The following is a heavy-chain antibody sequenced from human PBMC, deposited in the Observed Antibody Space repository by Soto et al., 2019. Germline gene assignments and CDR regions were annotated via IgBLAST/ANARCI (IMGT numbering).Heavy chain of an antibody. V-gene: IGHV4-59*01. CDR3: ARSWGYYFDY. CDR2: IYYSGST. D-gene: IGHD3-16*01. Sequence: QVQLQESGPGLVKPSETLSLTCTVSGGSISSYYWSWIRQPPGKGLEWIGYIYYSGSTTYHPSLKIRVTISVDTSKNQFTLKLSSVTAADTAVYYCARSWGYYFDYWGQGTLVTVSS. J-gene: IGHJ4*02. CDR1: GGSISSYY.